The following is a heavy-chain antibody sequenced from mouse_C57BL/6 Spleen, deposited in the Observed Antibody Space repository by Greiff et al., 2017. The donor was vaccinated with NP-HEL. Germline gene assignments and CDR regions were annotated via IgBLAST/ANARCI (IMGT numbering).Heavy chain of an antibody. CDR3: ARFLDSSGYLDY. CDR2: IYPGSGST. J-gene: IGHJ2*01. CDR1: GYTFTSYW. Sequence: VQVVESGAELVKPGASVKMSCKASGYTFTSYWITWVKQRPGQGLEWIGDIYPGSGSTNYNEKFKSKATLTVDTSSSTAYMQLSSLTSEDSAVYYCARFLDSSGYLDYWGQGTTLTVSS. V-gene: IGHV1-55*01. D-gene: IGHD3-2*02.